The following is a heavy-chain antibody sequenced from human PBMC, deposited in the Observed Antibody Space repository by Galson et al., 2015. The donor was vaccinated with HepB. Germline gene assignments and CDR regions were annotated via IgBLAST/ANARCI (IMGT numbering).Heavy chain of an antibody. V-gene: IGHV3-7*01. CDR3: ARERDMATIVEVFDF. Sequence: SLRLSCAVSGFTFSRSWMSWVRQAPGKGLEWVATIKKDGSDKHYGDSVKGRFTISRDNAKNSLYLQMNSLRPEDTAVYYCARERDMATIVEVFDFWGQGTLVTVSA. CDR1: GFTFSRSW. J-gene: IGHJ4*02. CDR2: IKKDGSDK. D-gene: IGHD5-12*01.